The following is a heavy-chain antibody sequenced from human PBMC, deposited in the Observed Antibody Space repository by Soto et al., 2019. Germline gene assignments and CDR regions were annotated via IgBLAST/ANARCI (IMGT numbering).Heavy chain of an antibody. D-gene: IGHD3-9*01. J-gene: IGHJ4*02. CDR1: GYTLTELS. CDR2: FDPEDGET. CDR3: ATGSTSYDILTGYHVPPPFAY. V-gene: IGHV1-24*01. Sequence: ASVKVSCKVSGYTLTELSMHWVRQAPGKGLEWMGGFDPEDGETIYAQKFQGRVTMTEDTSTDTAYMELSSLRSEDTAVYYCATGSTSYDILTGYHVPPPFAYWGQGTLVTGSS.